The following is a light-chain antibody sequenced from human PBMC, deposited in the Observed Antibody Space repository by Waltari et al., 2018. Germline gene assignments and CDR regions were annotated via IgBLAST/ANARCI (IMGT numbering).Light chain of an antibody. CDR1: QSVNTN. CDR2: GAS. J-gene: IGKJ5*01. CDR3: QQYNDWPPIT. V-gene: IGKV3-15*01. Sequence: EILMTQSPGTLTVSPGDTVTLSCRASQSVNTNLAWYPQNPGQAPRLLIYGASNRATGTPARFSGSGSGTEFSLAISGLQSEDFAVYYCQQYNDWPPITFGQGTRLEIK.